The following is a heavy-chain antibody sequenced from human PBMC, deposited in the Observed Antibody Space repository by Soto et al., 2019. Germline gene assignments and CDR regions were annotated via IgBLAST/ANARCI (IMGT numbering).Heavy chain of an antibody. CDR1: GYTFTSYD. CDR3: VRGRVMITFGVVIVIDY. Sequence: ASVKVSCKASGYTFTSYDINWVRQATGQGLGWMGWINPNTGYTDYAQKFQGRVTLTGNTSITTAYMELSSLRSEDTAVYYCVRGRVMITFGVVIVIDYWGQGSPVTVSS. V-gene: IGHV1-8*01. D-gene: IGHD3-16*02. CDR2: INPNTGYT. J-gene: IGHJ4*02.